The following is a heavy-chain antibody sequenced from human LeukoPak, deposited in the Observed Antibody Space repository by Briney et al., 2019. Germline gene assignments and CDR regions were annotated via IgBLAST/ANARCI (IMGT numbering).Heavy chain of an antibody. Sequence: GGSLRLSCAASGFTFSIYWMSWVRQAPGKGLEWVATIKGDGSERYYVDSVKGGFTVSRDNAKNSMYLEMNSLRAEDTAVYYCARDPMITFGFDYWGQGTLVTVAS. D-gene: IGHD3-16*01. CDR3: ARDPMITFGFDY. CDR2: IKGDGSER. CDR1: GFTFSIYW. V-gene: IGHV3-7*01. J-gene: IGHJ4*02.